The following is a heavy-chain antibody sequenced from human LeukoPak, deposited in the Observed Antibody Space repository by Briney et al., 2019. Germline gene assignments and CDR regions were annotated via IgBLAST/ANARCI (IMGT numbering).Heavy chain of an antibody. D-gene: IGHD3-16*02. V-gene: IGHV1-8*03. J-gene: IGHJ6*03. CDR1: GYTFTSHD. CDR3: ARGGTSFGGVIVPYYYYYMDV. CDR2: MNPNSGNT. Sequence: GASVKVSCKASGYTFTSHDINWVRQATGQGLEWMGWMNPNSGNTGYAQKFQGRVTITRNTSISTAYMELSSLRSEDTAVYYCARGGTSFGGVIVPYYYYYMDVWGKGTTVTVSS.